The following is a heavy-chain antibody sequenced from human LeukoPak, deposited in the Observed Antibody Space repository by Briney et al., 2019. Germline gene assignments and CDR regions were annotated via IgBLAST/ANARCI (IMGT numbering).Heavy chain of an antibody. D-gene: IGHD3-10*01. CDR3: ARRDGVFDY. V-gene: IGHV3-23*01. Sequence: GGSLRLSCAASGFTFSSYAMSWVRQAPGKGLEWVSGITGSADSTYYADSVKGRFTISRDNSKNTLYLQMNSLRAEDTAVYYCARRDGVFDYWGQGTLVTVSS. J-gene: IGHJ4*02. CDR1: GFTFSSYA. CDR2: ITGSADST.